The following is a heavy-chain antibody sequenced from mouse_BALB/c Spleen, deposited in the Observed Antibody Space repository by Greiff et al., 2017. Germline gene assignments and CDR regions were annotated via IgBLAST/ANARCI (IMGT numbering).Heavy chain of an antibody. CDR1: GYSITSGYY. J-gene: IGHJ4*01. Sequence: EVKLMESGPGLVKPSQSLSLTCSVTGYSITSGYYWNWIRQFPGNKLEWMAYISYDGCNNYNPSLKNRISITRDTSKNQFFLKLNSVTTEDTATYYCASDYGNYAMDYWGQGTSVTVSS. D-gene: IGHD2-1*01. CDR3: ASDYGNYAMDY. V-gene: IGHV3-6*02. CDR2: ISYDGCN.